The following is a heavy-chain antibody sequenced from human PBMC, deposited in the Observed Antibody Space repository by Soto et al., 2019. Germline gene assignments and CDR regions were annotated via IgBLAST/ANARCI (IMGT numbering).Heavy chain of an antibody. D-gene: IGHD3-9*01. Sequence: SETLSLTCSVSGGSINSGDSYWNWIRQNPGKGLEWIGYIYYSGSTYYNPSLRSRGSISLDTSKNQFSLKLSSVTAADTAVYYCARDNILTGYLFDYWGQGTLVTVSS. J-gene: IGHJ4*02. CDR3: ARDNILTGYLFDY. CDR1: GGSINSGDSY. V-gene: IGHV4-61*08. CDR2: IYYSGST.